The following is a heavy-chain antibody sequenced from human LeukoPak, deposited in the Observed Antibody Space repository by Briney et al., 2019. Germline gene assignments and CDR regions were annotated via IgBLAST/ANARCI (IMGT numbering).Heavy chain of an antibody. CDR1: GFTFSSYG. CDR3: AKDIQEGWELSPIDY. J-gene: IGHJ4*02. V-gene: IGHV3-30*02. D-gene: IGHD1-26*01. CDR2: IRYNGSNK. Sequence: GGSLRLSCAASGFTFSSYGMHWVRQAPGKGLEWVAFIRYNGSNKYYAASVKGRFTISRDNSKNTLYLQMNSLRAEDTAVYYCAKDIQEGWELSPIDYWGQGTLVTVSS.